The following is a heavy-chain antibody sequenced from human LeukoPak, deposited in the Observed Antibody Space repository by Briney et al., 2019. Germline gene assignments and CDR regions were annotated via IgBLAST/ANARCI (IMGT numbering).Heavy chain of an antibody. D-gene: IGHD2-2*01. Sequence: PGGSLRLSCAASGFSVSNAWMRWVRQSPGKGLEWVANINKDGSEEYYVDSVRGRFTISRDIAKNSVNLQMNSLRVEDTAVYYCARDLRSSTFSDYYGLDVWGQGTTVTVSS. V-gene: IGHV3-7*01. CDR1: GFSVSNAW. CDR2: INKDGSEE. J-gene: IGHJ6*02. CDR3: ARDLRSSTFSDYYGLDV.